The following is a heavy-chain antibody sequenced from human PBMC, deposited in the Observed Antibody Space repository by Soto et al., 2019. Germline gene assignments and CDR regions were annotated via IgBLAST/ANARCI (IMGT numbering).Heavy chain of an antibody. CDR1: GFSFSSFA. Sequence: PGGSLRLSCSASGFSFSSFAMSWVRQAPGKGLDWVSAIGSSDGSTYYADSVKGRFTISRDNSKSMLYLQMNSLRAEDTAVYYCAKRADSSGYPYYFDYWGQGTLVTVSS. J-gene: IGHJ4*02. D-gene: IGHD3-22*01. CDR2: IGSSDGST. V-gene: IGHV3-23*01. CDR3: AKRADSSGYPYYFDY.